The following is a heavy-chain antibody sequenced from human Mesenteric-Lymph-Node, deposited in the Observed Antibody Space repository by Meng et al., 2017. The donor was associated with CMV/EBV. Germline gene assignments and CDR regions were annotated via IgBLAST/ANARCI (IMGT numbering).Heavy chain of an antibody. D-gene: IGHD3-22*01. CDR3: ARDLDYYDSSGYYSH. V-gene: IGHV3-23*01. CDR1: GFTFSSYA. Sequence: GESLKISCAASGFTFSSYAMSWVRQAPGKGLEWVSAISGSGGSTYYADSVKGRFTISRDNAKNSLYLQMNSLRAEDTAVYYCARDLDYYDSSGYYSHWGQGTLVTVSS. CDR2: ISGSGGST. J-gene: IGHJ4*02.